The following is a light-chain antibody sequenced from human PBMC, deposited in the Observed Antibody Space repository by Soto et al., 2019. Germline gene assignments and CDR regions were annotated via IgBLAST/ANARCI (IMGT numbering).Light chain of an antibody. CDR2: EVT. Sequence: QSALTQPPSASGSPGQSVTISCTGTSSDVGAYNYVSWYQQHPGKAPKLMIYEVTERPSGVPARFSGSKSGNTAFLTVSGLQAEDEADYYCSSLGGIKNVLFGGGTKLTVL. J-gene: IGLJ2*01. CDR3: SSLGGIKNVL. V-gene: IGLV2-8*01. CDR1: SSDVGAYNY.